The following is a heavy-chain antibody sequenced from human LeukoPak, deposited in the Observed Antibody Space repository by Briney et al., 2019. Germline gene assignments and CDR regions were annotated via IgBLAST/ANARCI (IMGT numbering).Heavy chain of an antibody. CDR1: GGSISSYY. CDR3: ARLGGSGRIDY. CDR2: INHSGST. J-gene: IGHJ4*02. D-gene: IGHD3-10*01. Sequence: SETLSLTCTVSGGSISSYYWSWIRQPPGKGLEWIGGINHSGSTNYNPSLKSRVTISVDTSKNQFSLKLSSVTAADTAVYYCARLGGSGRIDYWGQGTLVTVSS. V-gene: IGHV4-34*01.